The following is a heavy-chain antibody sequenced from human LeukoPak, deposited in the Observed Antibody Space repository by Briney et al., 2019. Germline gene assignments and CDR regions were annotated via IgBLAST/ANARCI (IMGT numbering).Heavy chain of an antibody. V-gene: IGHV4-59*12. CDR2: IYYSGNT. CDR1: GGSISSYF. D-gene: IGHD6-13*01. J-gene: IGHJ4*02. Sequence: PSETLSLTCTDSGGSISSYFWSWIRQPPGKGLEWIGCIYYSGNTNYNPSLKSRVTISVDTSKNQFSLKLSSVTAADTAVYYCARGLAADFFDYWGQGTLVTVSS. CDR3: ARGLAADFFDY.